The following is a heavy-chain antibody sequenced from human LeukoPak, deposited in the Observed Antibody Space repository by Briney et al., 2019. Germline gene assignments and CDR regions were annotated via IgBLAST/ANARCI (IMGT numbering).Heavy chain of an antibody. CDR1: GFTFSSYA. V-gene: IGHV3-23*01. J-gene: IGHJ4*02. D-gene: IGHD3-3*01. Sequence: PGGSLRLSCAASGFTFSSYAMSWVRQAPGKGLEWVSAISGSGGSTYYADSVKGRFTISRDNSKNTLYLQMNSLRAEDTAVYYCAKEGPIFGVVIPSPNCFDYWGQGTLVTVSS. CDR3: AKEGPIFGVVIPSPNCFDY. CDR2: ISGSGGST.